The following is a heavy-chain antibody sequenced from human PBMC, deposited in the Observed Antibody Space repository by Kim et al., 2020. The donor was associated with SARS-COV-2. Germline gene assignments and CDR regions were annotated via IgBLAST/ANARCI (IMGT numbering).Heavy chain of an antibody. D-gene: IGHD3-22*01. J-gene: IGHJ6*02. Sequence: RVTISVDTSKNQFSLKLSSVTAADTAVYYCARLNMVLGSGYNSYYYGMDVWGQGTTVTVSS. V-gene: IGHV4-39*01. CDR3: ARLNMVLGSGYNSYYYGMDV.